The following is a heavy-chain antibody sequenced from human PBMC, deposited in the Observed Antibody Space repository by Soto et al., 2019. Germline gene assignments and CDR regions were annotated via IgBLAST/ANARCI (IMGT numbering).Heavy chain of an antibody. D-gene: IGHD2-15*01. CDR3: AKDSRSHPQGWFDP. CDR1: GFTFSSYA. J-gene: IGHJ5*02. V-gene: IGHV3-23*01. CDR2: ISGSGDYT. Sequence: EVQLLESGGGLVQPGESLRLSCAASGFTFSSYARTWVRQAPGKGLEWVSSISGSGDYTYFADSLKGRFTISRDNSKDTLYLQMSSLRVEDTAIYYCAKDSRSHPQGWFDPWGQGTLVTVSS.